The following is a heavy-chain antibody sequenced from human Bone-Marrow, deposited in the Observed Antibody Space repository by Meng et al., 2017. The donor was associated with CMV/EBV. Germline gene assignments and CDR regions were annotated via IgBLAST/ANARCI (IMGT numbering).Heavy chain of an antibody. D-gene: IGHD2-21*01. CDR3: AREGHMLAWFDP. CDR1: GYTFTNYY. Sequence: ASAKDSCKTSGYTFTNYYMHWVRQAPGQGLEWMGIINPSGGTTSYAQKFQGRVTMTRDTSTSTVYLELSSLRSEDTAVYYCAREGHMLAWFDPWGQGTLVTVSS. V-gene: IGHV1-46*01. J-gene: IGHJ5*02. CDR2: INPSGGTT.